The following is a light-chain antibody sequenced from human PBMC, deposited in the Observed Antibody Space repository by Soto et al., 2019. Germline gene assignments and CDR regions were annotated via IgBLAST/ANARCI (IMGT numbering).Light chain of an antibody. CDR3: QQYYSTPLT. CDR1: QSVLYSSNNKDY. J-gene: IGKJ4*01. CDR2: WAS. V-gene: IGKV4-1*01. Sequence: DSVMTQSPDSLAVSLGERATINCKSSQSVLYSSNNKDYLAWYQQKPGQPPKLLLYWASTRESGVPDRFSGSGSGTDFTLTISSLQAEDVAVYYCQQYYSTPLTFGGGTKVDIK.